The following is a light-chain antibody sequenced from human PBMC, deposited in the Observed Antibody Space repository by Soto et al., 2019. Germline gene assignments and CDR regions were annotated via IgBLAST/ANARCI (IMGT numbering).Light chain of an antibody. V-gene: IGLV2-14*03. CDR3: TSYTSSNSLYV. Sequence: QSVLAQPASVSGSPGQSITISCTGTSSDVGGYNYVSWYQQLPGKAPKLIIYDVNNRPSGVSNRFSASKSANAASLTISGLQAEDEADYYCTSYTSSNSLYVFGTGTKATVL. CDR1: SSDVGGYNY. J-gene: IGLJ1*01. CDR2: DVN.